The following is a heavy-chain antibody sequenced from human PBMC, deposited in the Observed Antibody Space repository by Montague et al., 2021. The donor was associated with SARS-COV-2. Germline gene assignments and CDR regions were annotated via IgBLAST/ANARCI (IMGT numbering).Heavy chain of an antibody. V-gene: IGHV4-34*01. D-gene: IGHD5-24*01. CDR2: INHSGST. CDR3: ARVFPRWLQFDPYFDY. Sequence: SETLSLTCAVYGGSFSGYYWSWIRQPPGKGLEWIGEINHSGSTNXNPSLKSRVTISVDTSKNQFSLKLSSVTAADTAVYYCARVFPRWLQFDPYFDYWGQGTLVTVSS. J-gene: IGHJ4*02. CDR1: GGSFSGYY.